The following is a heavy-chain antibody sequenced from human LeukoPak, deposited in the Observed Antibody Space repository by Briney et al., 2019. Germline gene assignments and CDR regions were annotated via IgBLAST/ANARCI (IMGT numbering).Heavy chain of an antibody. V-gene: IGHV4-39*07. J-gene: IGHJ6*03. CDR2: IFYSGST. D-gene: IGHD4-17*01. CDR3: ARDRTVTTRNYYYYHYMDV. CDR1: GGSISTSSYY. Sequence: SETLSLTCTVSGGSISTSSYYWGWVRQPPGKGLEWIGNIFYSGSTYYSPSLKSRDTISLDTSRNQFSLKLSSVTAADTAVYYCARDRTVTTRNYYYYHYMDVWGKGTTVTISS.